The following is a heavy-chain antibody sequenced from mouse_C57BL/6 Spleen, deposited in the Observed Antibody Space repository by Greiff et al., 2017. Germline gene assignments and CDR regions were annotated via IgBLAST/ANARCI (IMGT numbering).Heavy chain of an antibody. Sequence: EVKLEESGGGLVQPGGSMKLSCVASGFTFSNYWMNWVRQSPEKGLEWVAQIRLKSDNYATHYAESVKGRFTISRDDSKSSVYLQMNNVRAEDTGIYYCTVRKDYWGQGTSVTVSS. CDR1: GFTFSNYW. V-gene: IGHV6-3*01. J-gene: IGHJ4*01. CDR3: TVRKDY. CDR2: IRLKSDNYAT.